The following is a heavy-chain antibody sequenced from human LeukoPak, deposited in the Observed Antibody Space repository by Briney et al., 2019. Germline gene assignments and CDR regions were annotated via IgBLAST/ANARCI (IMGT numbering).Heavy chain of an antibody. J-gene: IGHJ4*02. Sequence: GASVKVSCKASGGTFSSYAISWVRQAPGQGLEWMGWINPNSGGTNYAQKFQGRVTMTGDTSISTAYMELSRLRSDDTAVYYCARSEYSSSEDPFDYWGQGTLVTVSS. CDR3: ARSEYSSSEDPFDY. D-gene: IGHD6-6*01. CDR1: GGTFSSYA. CDR2: INPNSGGT. V-gene: IGHV1-2*02.